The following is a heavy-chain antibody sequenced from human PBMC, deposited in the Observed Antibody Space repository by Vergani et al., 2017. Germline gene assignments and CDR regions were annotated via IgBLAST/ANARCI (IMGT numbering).Heavy chain of an antibody. D-gene: IGHD6-19*01. Sequence: QLQLQESGPGLVKPSETLSLTCTVSGGSISSSSYYWGWIRQPPGKGLEWIGSIYYSGSTYYNPSLKSRVTISVDTSKNQFSLKLSSVTAADTAVYYCARPYSSGCYYFDYWGQGTLVTVSS. CDR1: GGSISSSSYY. V-gene: IGHV4-39*01. CDR2: IYYSGST. J-gene: IGHJ4*02. CDR3: ARPYSSGCYYFDY.